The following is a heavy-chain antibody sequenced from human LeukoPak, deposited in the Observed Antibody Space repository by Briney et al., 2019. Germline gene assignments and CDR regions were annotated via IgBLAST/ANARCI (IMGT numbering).Heavy chain of an antibody. J-gene: IGHJ4*02. Sequence: GGSLSLSCAASGFTFSSYEMNWVRQAPGKGLGWVSYISSSGSTIYYADSIRGRFTITRDNAKNSLYLQMNSLRAEDTAVYYCARAWWGDGHFDYWGQGTLVAVSS. V-gene: IGHV3-48*03. CDR1: GFTFSSYE. D-gene: IGHD5-24*01. CDR2: ISSSGSTI. CDR3: ARAWWGDGHFDY.